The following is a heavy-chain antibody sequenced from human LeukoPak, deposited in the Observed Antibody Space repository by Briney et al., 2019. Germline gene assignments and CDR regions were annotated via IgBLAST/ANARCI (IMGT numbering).Heavy chain of an antibody. J-gene: IGHJ4*02. CDR1: GGSFSGYY. CDR2: INHSGST. V-gene: IGHV4-34*01. Sequence: MSSETLPLTCAVYGGSFSGYYWSWIRQPPGKGLEWIGEINHSGSTNCNPSLKSRVTMSVDTSKNQFSLKLSSVTAADTAVYYCARGRGSWNYYWGQGTLVTVSS. CDR3: ARGRGSWNYY. D-gene: IGHD1-7*01.